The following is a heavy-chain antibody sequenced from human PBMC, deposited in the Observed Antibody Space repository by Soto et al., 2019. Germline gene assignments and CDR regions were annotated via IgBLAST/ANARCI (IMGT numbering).Heavy chain of an antibody. Sequence: QVHLVQSGAEVKKPGSSMRVSCKASGGTFKNYAFSWVRQAPGQGLEWMGGFIPIFGTGNYAEQFQGRVSITADESTKTVYMDLGSLSSDYTAVYYCARISEFTYGYGLGYYFDSWGQGTLITVSS. CDR2: FIPIFGTG. D-gene: IGHD5-18*01. CDR3: ARISEFTYGYGLGYYFDS. CDR1: GGTFKNYA. V-gene: IGHV1-69*01. J-gene: IGHJ4*02.